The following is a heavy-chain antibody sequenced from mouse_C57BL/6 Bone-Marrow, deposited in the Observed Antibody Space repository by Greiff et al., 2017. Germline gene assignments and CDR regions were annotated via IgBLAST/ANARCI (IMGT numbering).Heavy chain of an antibody. Sequence: EVMLVESEGGLVQPGSSMKLSCTASGFTFSDYYMAWVRQVPEKGLEWVANINYDGSSTYYLDSLKSRFIISRDHAKNILYLKMSSLKSEDTATYYCARGDYYGSSCAMDYWGQGTSVTVSS. CDR1: GFTFSDYY. J-gene: IGHJ4*01. CDR3: ARGDYYGSSCAMDY. V-gene: IGHV5-16*01. CDR2: INYDGSST. D-gene: IGHD1-1*01.